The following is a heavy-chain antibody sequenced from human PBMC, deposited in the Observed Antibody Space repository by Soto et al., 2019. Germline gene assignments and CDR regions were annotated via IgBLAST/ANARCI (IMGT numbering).Heavy chain of an antibody. CDR3: ASDAAVWSFYSRDAFDI. D-gene: IGHD3-3*01. Sequence: SETLSLTSTVSGGSISSGGYYWSWIRQHPGKGLEWIGYIYYSGSTYYNPSLKSRVTISVDTSKNQFSLKLNSVTAADTAVYYCASDAAVWSFYSRDAFDIWGQGTMFTVSS. V-gene: IGHV4-31*03. CDR1: GGSISSGGYY. CDR2: IYYSGST. J-gene: IGHJ3*02.